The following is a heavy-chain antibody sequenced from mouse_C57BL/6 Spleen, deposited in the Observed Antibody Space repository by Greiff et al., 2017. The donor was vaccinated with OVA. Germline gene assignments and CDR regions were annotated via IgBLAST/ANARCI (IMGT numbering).Heavy chain of an antibody. Sequence: QVQLQQPGAELVKPGASVKLSCKASGYTFTSYWMQWVKQRPGQGLEWIGEIDPSDSYTNYNQKFKGKATLTVDTSSSTAYMQLSSLTSEDSAVYCCARWYFDVWGTGTTVTVSS. V-gene: IGHV1-50*01. CDR1: GYTFTSYW. J-gene: IGHJ1*03. CDR3: ARWYFDV. CDR2: IDPSDSYT.